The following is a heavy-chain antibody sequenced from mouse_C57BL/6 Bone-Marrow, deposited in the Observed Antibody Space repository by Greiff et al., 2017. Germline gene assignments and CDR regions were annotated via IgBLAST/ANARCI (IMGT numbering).Heavy chain of an antibody. V-gene: IGHV1-64*01. CDR1: GYTFTSYW. Sequence: VQLQQSGAELVKPGASVKLSCKASGYTFTSYWMHWVKQRPGQGLEWIGMIHPNSGSTNYNEKFKSKATLTVDKSSSTAYMKLSSLTSEDSAVYYCATLIPTWFAYWGQGTLVTVSA. CDR2: IHPNSGST. J-gene: IGHJ3*01. CDR3: ATLIPTWFAY.